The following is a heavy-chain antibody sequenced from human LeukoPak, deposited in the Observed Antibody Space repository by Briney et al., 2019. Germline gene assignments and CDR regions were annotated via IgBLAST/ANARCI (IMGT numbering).Heavy chain of an antibody. CDR3: AKDLEWMGGDSSGFDY. CDR2: ISYDGSNK. Sequence: GGSLRLSCAASGFTFSSYGMHWVRQAPGKGLEWVAVISYDGSNKYYADSVKGRFTISRDNSKNTLYLQMNSLRAEDTAVYYCAKDLEWMGGDSSGFDYWGQGTLVTVSS. J-gene: IGHJ4*02. D-gene: IGHD3-22*01. V-gene: IGHV3-30*18. CDR1: GFTFSSYG.